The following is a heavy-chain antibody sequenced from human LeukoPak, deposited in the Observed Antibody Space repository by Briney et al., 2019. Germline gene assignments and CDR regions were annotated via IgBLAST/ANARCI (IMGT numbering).Heavy chain of an antibody. J-gene: IGHJ5*02. CDR3: ARGTIAAAGPGWFDP. CDR1: GGSISSYY. Sequence: SETLSLTCTVSGGSISSYYWSWIRQPPGKRREWIGYIYYSGNTNYNPSLTSRVTISVDTSKNQFSRQLSPVTAADTAVYYCARGTIAAAGPGWFDPWGQGTLVTVSS. D-gene: IGHD6-13*01. V-gene: IGHV4-59*01. CDR2: IYYSGNT.